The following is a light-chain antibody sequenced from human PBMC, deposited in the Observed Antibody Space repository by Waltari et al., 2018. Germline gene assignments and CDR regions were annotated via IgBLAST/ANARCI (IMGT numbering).Light chain of an antibody. CDR1: SLRSYY. CDR3: HSRDASGVGGT. V-gene: IGLV3-19*01. CDR2: DKN. Sequence: TRDPAVSVAVGQTVRITCQGDSLRSYYGSWYRHRPGQAPILVMYDKNNRPSGVPDRFSGSSSDNTASLTITGAQAEDEAYYYCHSRDASGVGGTFGGGTKLTVL. J-gene: IGLJ2*01.